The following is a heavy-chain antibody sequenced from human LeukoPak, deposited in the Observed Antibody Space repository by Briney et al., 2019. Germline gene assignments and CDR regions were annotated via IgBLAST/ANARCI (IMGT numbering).Heavy chain of an antibody. CDR3: AIKRGKNIVVVPAAPYFDP. V-gene: IGHV1-2*02. Sequence: ASVKVSCKASGYAFTGYYMHWVGQAPGQGLEWMGWINPNSGGTNYAQKFQGRVTMTRDTSISTAYMELSRLRSDDTPVYCCAIKRGKNIVVVPAAPYFDPWGQGTLVTVSS. J-gene: IGHJ5*02. CDR1: GYAFTGYY. D-gene: IGHD2-2*01. CDR2: INPNSGGT.